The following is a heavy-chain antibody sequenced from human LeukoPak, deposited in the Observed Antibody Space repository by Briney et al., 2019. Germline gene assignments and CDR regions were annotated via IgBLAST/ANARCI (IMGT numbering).Heavy chain of an antibody. CDR3: ARFYSSGSYFDY. V-gene: IGHV1-2*06. Sequence: EASVKVSCKASGYTFTGYYMHWVRQAPGQGLEWMGRINPNSGGTNYAQKFQGRVTMTRDTSISTAYMELSRPRSDDTAVYYCARFYSSGSYFDYWGQGTLVTVSS. J-gene: IGHJ4*02. CDR2: INPNSGGT. D-gene: IGHD6-19*01. CDR1: GYTFTGYY.